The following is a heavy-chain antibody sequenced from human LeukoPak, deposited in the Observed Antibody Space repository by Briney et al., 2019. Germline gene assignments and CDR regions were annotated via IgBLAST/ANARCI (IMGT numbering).Heavy chain of an antibody. CDR3: ARDYDILTGPLALFDH. CDR1: GFTFSSYE. Sequence: GGSLRLSCAASGFTFSSYEMNWVRQAPGKGLEWVSYISSSGSTIYYADSVKGRFTISRDNAKNSLYLQMNSLRAEDTAVYYCARDYDILTGPLALFDHWGQGTLVTVSS. CDR2: ISSSGSTI. D-gene: IGHD3-9*01. V-gene: IGHV3-48*03. J-gene: IGHJ4*02.